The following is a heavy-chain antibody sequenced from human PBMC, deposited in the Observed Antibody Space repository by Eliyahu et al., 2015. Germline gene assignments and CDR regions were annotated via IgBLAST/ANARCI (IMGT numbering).Heavy chain of an antibody. V-gene: IGHV4-34*01. J-gene: IGHJ4*02. CDR2: INHSGST. Sequence: QVQLQQWGAGLLKPSETLSLTCAVXGGSFSGYXWSWXRQPPGKGLEWIGEINHSGSTNYNPSLKSRVTISVDTSKNQFSLKLSSVTAADTAVYYCARVFGRPSIAAAGTVYWGQGTLVTVSS. D-gene: IGHD6-13*01. CDR1: GGSFSGYX. CDR3: ARVFGRPSIAAAGTVY.